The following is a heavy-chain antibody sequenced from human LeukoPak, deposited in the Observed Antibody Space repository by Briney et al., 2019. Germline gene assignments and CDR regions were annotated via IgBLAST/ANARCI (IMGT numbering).Heavy chain of an antibody. CDR2: MKSKGSGGTT. Sequence: GGPLRLSCEASGFKFSDAWMNWVPQAPGKRLEWVGRMKSKGSGGTTDYAAPVKGRFTISRDDSKNTLFLQMSSLQVEDTAVYYCAWDGTIYYDMAVWGQGTTVTV. V-gene: IGHV3-15*01. CDR1: GFKFSDAW. CDR3: AWDGTIYYDMAV. J-gene: IGHJ6*02. D-gene: IGHD1-26*01.